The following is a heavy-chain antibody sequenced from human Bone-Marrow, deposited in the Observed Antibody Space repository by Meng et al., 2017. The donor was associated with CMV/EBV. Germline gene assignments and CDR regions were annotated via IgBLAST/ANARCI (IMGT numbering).Heavy chain of an antibody. J-gene: IGHJ6*01. D-gene: IGHD3-16*01. V-gene: IGHV3-30*02. Sequence: GESLKISCAASGFTFSSYGMHWVRQAPGKGLEWVAFIRYDGSNKYYTDSVKGRFTLSRDNSKNTLYLQMNSLRAEDTAVYYCASKGDRGMDVWGQGTTVTVSS. CDR1: GFTFSSYG. CDR2: IRYDGSNK. CDR3: ASKGDRGMDV.